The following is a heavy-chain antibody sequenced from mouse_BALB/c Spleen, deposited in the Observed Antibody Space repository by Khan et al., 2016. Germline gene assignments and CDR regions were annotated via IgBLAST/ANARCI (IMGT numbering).Heavy chain of an antibody. J-gene: IGHJ2*01. CDR1: GYSITSDYA. CDR3: ARSYYRYGRFDY. D-gene: IGHD2-14*01. Sequence: VQLKESGPGLVKPSQSLSLTCTVTGYSITSDYAWNWIRQFPGNKLEWMGYISYSGSTSYNPSLKSRISITRDTSKNQFFLQLNSVTTEDTATYYCARSYYRYGRFDYWGQGTTLTVSS. V-gene: IGHV3-2*02. CDR2: ISYSGST.